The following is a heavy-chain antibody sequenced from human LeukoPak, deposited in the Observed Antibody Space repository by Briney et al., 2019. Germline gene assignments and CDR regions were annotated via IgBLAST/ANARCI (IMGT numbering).Heavy chain of an antibody. CDR3: ARGVLGPYYFDL. CDR1: GGSFRGYY. D-gene: IGHD7-27*01. J-gene: IGHJ2*01. V-gene: IGHV4-34*01. CDR2: IHYTGAT. Sequence: SETLSLTCAVYGGSFRGYYWSWIRQPPGKGLGWIGKIHYTGATNYKPSLKSRVTISGDPSKNQFSLRVSSVTAADTAVYYCARGVLGPYYFDLWGRGTLVTVSS.